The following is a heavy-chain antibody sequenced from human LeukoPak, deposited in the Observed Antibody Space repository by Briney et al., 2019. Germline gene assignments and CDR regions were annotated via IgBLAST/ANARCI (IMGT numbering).Heavy chain of an antibody. V-gene: IGHV4-34*01. CDR1: GGSFSGYY. Sequence: SETLSLTCAVYGGSFSGYYWSWIRQPPGKGLEWIGEINHSGSTNCNPSLKSRVTISVDTSKNQFSLKLSSVTAADTAVYYCARGREDYYDSSGYWPIDYWGQGTLVTVSS. CDR2: INHSGST. D-gene: IGHD3-22*01. J-gene: IGHJ4*02. CDR3: ARGREDYYDSSGYWPIDY.